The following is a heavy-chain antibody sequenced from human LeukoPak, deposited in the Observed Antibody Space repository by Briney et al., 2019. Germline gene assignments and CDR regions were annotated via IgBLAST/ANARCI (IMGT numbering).Heavy chain of an antibody. V-gene: IGHV3-7*01. CDR1: GFTFSSYW. D-gene: IGHD4-17*01. CDR3: ARAPAVTHNDY. Sequence: GGSLRLSCAASGFTFSSYWMSWVRQAPGKGVEWVANIKQDGSDKYYVDSVKGRFTISRDNAKNSLYLQMNSLRAEDTAVYYCARAPAVTHNDYWGQGTLVTVSS. J-gene: IGHJ4*02. CDR2: IKQDGSDK.